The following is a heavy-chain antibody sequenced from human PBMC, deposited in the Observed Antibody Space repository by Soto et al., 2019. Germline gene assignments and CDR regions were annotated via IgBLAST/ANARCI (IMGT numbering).Heavy chain of an antibody. V-gene: IGHV5-51*01. J-gene: IGHJ6*02. CDR2: IFPGDAET. CDR1: GYNFATHW. CDR3: ATPGGFGMDV. Sequence: GESLKISCQGSGYNFATHWIGWVRHKAGKGLEWMGIIFPGDAETRYSPSFQGHITISADKSISTAYLRWSSLRASDTGMYYCATPGGFGMDVWGQGTTVTVSS. D-gene: IGHD5-12*01.